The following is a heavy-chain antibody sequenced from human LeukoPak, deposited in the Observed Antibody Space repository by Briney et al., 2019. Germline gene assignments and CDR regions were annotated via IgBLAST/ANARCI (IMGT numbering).Heavy chain of an antibody. Sequence: PSETLSLTCTVSGSSISSYYWSWIRQPPGKGLEWIGYIYYSGSTNYNPSLKSRVTISVDTSKNQFSLKLSSVTAADTAVYYCARAYGLDAFDIWGQGTMVTVSS. CDR2: IYYSGST. CDR3: ARAYGLDAFDI. J-gene: IGHJ3*02. CDR1: GSSISSYY. D-gene: IGHD4-17*01. V-gene: IGHV4-59*01.